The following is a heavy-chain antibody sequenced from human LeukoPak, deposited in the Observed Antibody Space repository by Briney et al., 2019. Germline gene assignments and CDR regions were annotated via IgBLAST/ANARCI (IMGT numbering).Heavy chain of an antibody. D-gene: IGHD3-9*01. CDR2: ITGSGGNT. Sequence: QPGASLRLSCAASGFTFSNYAMSWVRQAPGKGLEWVSAITGSGGNTYYADSVKGRFTISRDNSKNTVFLQMYSLRAEDTAVYYCAKWGDYDVLTGYYVSDYWGQGTLVTVSS. CDR3: AKWGDYDVLTGYYVSDY. V-gene: IGHV3-23*01. CDR1: GFTFSNYA. J-gene: IGHJ4*02.